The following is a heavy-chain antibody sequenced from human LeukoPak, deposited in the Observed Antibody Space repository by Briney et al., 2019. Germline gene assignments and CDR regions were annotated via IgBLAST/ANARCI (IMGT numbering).Heavy chain of an antibody. V-gene: IGHV3-21*01. J-gene: IGHJ5*02. CDR3: ARDAAASSYWFDP. Sequence: GGSLRLSCAASGFTFSSYSMNWVRQAPGKGLEWVSSISSSSSYIYYADSVKGRFTISRDNAKNSLYLQMNSLRAEDTAVYYCARDAAASSYWFDPWGQGTLVTVSS. CDR2: ISSSSSYI. D-gene: IGHD6-13*01. CDR1: GFTFSSYS.